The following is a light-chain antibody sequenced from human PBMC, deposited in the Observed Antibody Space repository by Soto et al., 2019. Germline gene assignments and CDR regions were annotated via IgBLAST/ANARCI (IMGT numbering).Light chain of an antibody. J-gene: IGKJ1*01. Sequence: DVVMTQSPLSLPVTLGQAASISCRSSQSLDDSDGNSFLTWFQQRPGQSPRRLIYQVSHRDSGVPDRFSGSGSGTDFTLTISRVEAEDVGVYYCTQGTHWPRTFGQGTKVEIK. CDR3: TQGTHWPRT. V-gene: IGKV2-30*01. CDR1: QSLDDSDGNSF. CDR2: QVS.